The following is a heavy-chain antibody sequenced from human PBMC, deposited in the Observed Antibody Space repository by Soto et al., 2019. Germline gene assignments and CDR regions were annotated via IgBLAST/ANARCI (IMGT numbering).Heavy chain of an antibody. CDR2: IYYNGRT. CDR3: PRVPKSGSFHYYGVDV. V-gene: IGHV4-39*01. Sequence: SETLSHTCTLSGASVSSSSYYWDWIRQPPGKGLEWIGHIYYNGRTYYNPSLKSRVTISVDTSKKQFSLNLSSVTAADTAVYYSPRVPKSGSFHYYGVDVWGRATTLTV. J-gene: IGHJ6*02. D-gene: IGHD1-26*01. CDR1: GASVSSSSYY.